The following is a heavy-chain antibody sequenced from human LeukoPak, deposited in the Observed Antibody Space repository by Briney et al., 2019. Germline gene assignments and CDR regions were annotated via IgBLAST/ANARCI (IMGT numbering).Heavy chain of an antibody. D-gene: IGHD2-15*01. J-gene: IGHJ6*03. V-gene: IGHV4-59*01. Sequence: SETLSLTCTVSGGSISSYYWSWIRQPPGKGLEWVGYIYYSGSTNYNPSLKSRVTISVDTSKNQFSLKLSSVTAADTAVYYCARSGQYSSYYYYYMDVWAKGPRSPSP. CDR2: IYYSGST. CDR3: ARSGQYSSYYYYYMDV. CDR1: GGSISSYY.